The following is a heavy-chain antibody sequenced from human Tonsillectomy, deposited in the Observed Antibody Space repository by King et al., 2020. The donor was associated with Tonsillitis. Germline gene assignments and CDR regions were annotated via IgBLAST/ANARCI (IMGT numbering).Heavy chain of an antibody. CDR1: GFTFSSYW. D-gene: IGHD3-22*01. Sequence: VQLVESGGDLVQPGGSLRLSCAASGFTFSSYWMHWVRQAPGKGLVWVSRINNDGSITRYADSVKGRFTISRDNAKNTLYLQMNSLRAEDTAVYYCARNVRGYYDNSGSPGGVAFDIWGHGAMVTVSS. J-gene: IGHJ3*02. CDR3: ARNVRGYYDNSGSPGGVAFDI. CDR2: INNDGSIT. V-gene: IGHV3-74*01.